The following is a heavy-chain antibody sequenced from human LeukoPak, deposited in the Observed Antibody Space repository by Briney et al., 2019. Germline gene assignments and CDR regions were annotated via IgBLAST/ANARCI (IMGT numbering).Heavy chain of an antibody. D-gene: IGHD1-20*01. CDR1: GLTLISYT. CDR2: ISSSSLSI. J-gene: IGHJ4*02. V-gene: IGHV3-21*01. CDR3: ARTHGTLTGTGFDY. Sequence: GGSLRLSCAASGLTLISYTVNWVPKAPGKVLEWVSSISSSSLSIFYADSVRGRFTPSRDNAKNSLFLQMNSLRAEDTAVYYCARTHGTLTGTGFDYWGQGTLVTVSS.